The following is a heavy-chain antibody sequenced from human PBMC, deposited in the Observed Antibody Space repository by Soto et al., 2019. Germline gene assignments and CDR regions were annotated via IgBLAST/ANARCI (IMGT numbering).Heavy chain of an antibody. V-gene: IGHV3-23*01. D-gene: IGHD2-21*01. Sequence: GGSLRLSCAASGFTFSNYGMTWVRQAPGKGLEWVSGITNTGGGTYYADSVKGRFTISRDNSKNTLYLQMNTLRAEDTAIYYCAKQFRLNDYWGQGTLVTVS. CDR2: ITNTGGGT. CDR1: GFTFSNYG. CDR3: AKQFRLNDY. J-gene: IGHJ4*02.